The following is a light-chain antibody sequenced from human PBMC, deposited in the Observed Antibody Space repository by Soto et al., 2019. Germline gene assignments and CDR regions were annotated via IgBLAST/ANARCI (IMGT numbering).Light chain of an antibody. CDR1: QDISNY. J-gene: IGKJ3*01. Sequence: DIQMTQSPSSLSASVGDRVTITCQASQDISNYLNWYQQKPGRAPKLLIYAASNLETGVPSRFSGSGSGTDFTFSISSLQPEDIATYYCQQYGDLPFTFGPGTKVDIK. CDR2: AAS. CDR3: QQYGDLPFT. V-gene: IGKV1-33*01.